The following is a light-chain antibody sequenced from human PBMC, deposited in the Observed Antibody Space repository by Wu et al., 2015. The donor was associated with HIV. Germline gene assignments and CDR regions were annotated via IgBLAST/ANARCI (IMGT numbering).Light chain of an antibody. V-gene: IGKV3-20*01. J-gene: IGKJ2*01. Sequence: EIVLTQSPDTLYLSPGERATLSCGASQTVTSNYLAWYQHKPGQAPRLLIYHSSTRATGISDRFSGSGSGTDFTLTVDRLEPEDFAIYFCQQYERSPSTFGQGTKLEI. CDR3: QQYERSPST. CDR2: HSS. CDR1: QTVTSNY.